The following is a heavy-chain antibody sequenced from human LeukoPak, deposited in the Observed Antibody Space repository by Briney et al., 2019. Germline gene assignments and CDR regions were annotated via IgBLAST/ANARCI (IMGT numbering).Heavy chain of an antibody. D-gene: IGHD3-9*01. Sequence: GGSLRLSCAASGFTFDDYAMHWVRQAPGEGLGWVSGISWNSGSIGYADSVKGRFTISRDNAKNSLYLQMNSLRAEDTALYYCAKDVNFDWSRGWFDPWGQGTLVTVSS. J-gene: IGHJ5*02. CDR3: AKDVNFDWSRGWFDP. CDR2: ISWNSGSI. V-gene: IGHV3-9*01. CDR1: GFTFDDYA.